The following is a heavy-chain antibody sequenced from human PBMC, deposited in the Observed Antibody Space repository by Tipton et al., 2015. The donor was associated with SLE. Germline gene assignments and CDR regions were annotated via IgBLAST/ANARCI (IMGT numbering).Heavy chain of an antibody. J-gene: IGHJ6*02. CDR1: GASISSSYW. CDR3: ARLNKVGAYYKYYYYYGMDV. CDR2: IYHLGST. V-gene: IGHV4-4*02. Sequence: TLSLTCAVSGASISSSYWWSWVRQAPGKGLEWIGEIYHLGSTNYNPSLRSRVTMSVDKSKNQFSLKLTSVTAADTAVYYCARLNKVGAYYKYYYYYGMDVWGQGTTVTVS. D-gene: IGHD1-26*01.